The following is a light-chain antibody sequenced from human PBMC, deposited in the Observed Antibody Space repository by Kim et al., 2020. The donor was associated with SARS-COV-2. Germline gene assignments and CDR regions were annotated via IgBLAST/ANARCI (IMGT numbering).Light chain of an antibody. CDR1: NLGDKY. J-gene: IGLJ2*01. V-gene: IGLV3-1*01. CDR2: QDT. CDR3: QAWDSSTAV. Sequence: SYELTQPPSVSVSPGQTASITCSGNNLGDKYVCWYQQKPGRSPVLVIYQDTKRPSGIPERFSGSNSGDTATLTISGTQAMDEADYYCQAWDSSTAVFGGGTKVTVL.